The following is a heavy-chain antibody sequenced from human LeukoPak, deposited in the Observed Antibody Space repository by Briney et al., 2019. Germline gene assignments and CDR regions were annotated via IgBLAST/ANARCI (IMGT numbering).Heavy chain of an antibody. CDR1: GGSFSGYY. CDR3: ARARPRYCSSTSCYVHYYYGMDV. D-gene: IGHD2-2*01. CDR2: INHSGST. J-gene: IGHJ6*02. Sequence: SETLSLTCAVYGGSFSGYYWSWIRQPPGKGLEWIGEINHSGSTNYNPSLKSRVTISVDTSKNQFSLKLSSVTAADTAVYYCARARPRYCSSTSCYVHYYYGMDVWGQGTTVTVSS. V-gene: IGHV4-34*01.